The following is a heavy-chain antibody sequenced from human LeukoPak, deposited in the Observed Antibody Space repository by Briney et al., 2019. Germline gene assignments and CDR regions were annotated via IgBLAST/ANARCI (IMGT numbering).Heavy chain of an antibody. D-gene: IGHD4-17*01. V-gene: IGHV3-48*03. CDR2: ISSSGSTI. J-gene: IGHJ4*02. CDR1: GFTFSSYE. CDR3: EREDYGDYYYFDY. Sequence: GGSLRLSCAASGFTFSSYEMNWVRQAPGKGLEWVSYISSSGSTIYYADSVKGRFTISRDNAKNSLYLQMNSLRAEDTAVYYCEREDYGDYYYFDYWGQGTLVTVSS.